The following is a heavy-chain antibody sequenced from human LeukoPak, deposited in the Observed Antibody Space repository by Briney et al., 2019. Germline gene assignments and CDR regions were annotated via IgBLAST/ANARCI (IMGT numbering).Heavy chain of an antibody. CDR2: IIPIFGTA. CDR3: ARASLSSSWYTPSEPYYYYYYGMDV. D-gene: IGHD6-13*01. CDR1: VATFSSYA. J-gene: IGHJ6*04. V-gene: IGHV1-69*13. Sequence: SVKLSCKASVATFSSYAISWVRQAPGQGLEWMGGIIPIFGTANYAQKFQGRVTITADESTSTAYMELSSLRSEDTAVYYCARASLSSSWYTPSEPYYYYYYGMDVWGKGTTVTVSS.